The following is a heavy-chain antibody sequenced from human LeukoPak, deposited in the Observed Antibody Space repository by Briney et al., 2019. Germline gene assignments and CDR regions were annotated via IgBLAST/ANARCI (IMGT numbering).Heavy chain of an antibody. CDR3: ARVPTTRNGRFFDY. V-gene: IGHV4-59*12. Sequence: SETLSLTCTVSGGSMSPYHWGWIRQPPGKGLEWTGYIYYSGSTNYNPSLKSRVTISVDTSKNQFSLKLSSVTAADTAVYYCARVPTTRNGRFFDYWGQGTLVTVSS. CDR2: IYYSGST. J-gene: IGHJ4*02. D-gene: IGHD1-14*01. CDR1: GGSMSPYH.